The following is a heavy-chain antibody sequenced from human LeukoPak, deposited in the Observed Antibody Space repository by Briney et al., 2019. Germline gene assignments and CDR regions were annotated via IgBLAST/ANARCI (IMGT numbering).Heavy chain of an antibody. D-gene: IGHD6-19*01. CDR2: ISSSSSYI. CDR1: GFTFRSYS. CDR3: ARHRGIGSGLDY. Sequence: PGGSLKLSCAASGFTFRSYSMKWVRQAPGKGLEWVSSISSSSSYIYYADSVKGRFTISRDNAKNSLYLQMNSLRAEDTAVYYCARHRGIGSGLDYWGQGTLVTVSS. J-gene: IGHJ4*02. V-gene: IGHV3-21*01.